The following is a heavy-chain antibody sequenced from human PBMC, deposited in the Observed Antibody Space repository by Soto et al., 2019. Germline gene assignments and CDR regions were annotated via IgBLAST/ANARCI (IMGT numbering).Heavy chain of an antibody. CDR2: ISYDGSNK. V-gene: IGHV3-30-3*01. CDR3: ARTLRATPGGYYYYYYGMDV. CDR1: GFTFSSYA. J-gene: IGHJ6*02. Sequence: PGGSLRLSCAASGFTFSSYAMHWVRQAPGKGLEWVAVISYDGSNKYYADSVKGRFTISRDNSKNTLYLQMNSLRAEDTAVYYCARTLRATPGGYYYYYYGMDVWGQGTTVTVSS. D-gene: IGHD1-1*01.